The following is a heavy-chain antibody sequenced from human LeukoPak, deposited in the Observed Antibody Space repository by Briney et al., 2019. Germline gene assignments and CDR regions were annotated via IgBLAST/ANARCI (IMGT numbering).Heavy chain of an antibody. CDR3: ARTQMVREVTEYFQH. CDR2: ISSSSSYI. V-gene: IGHV3-21*01. Sequence: GGSLRLSCAASGFTFSSYSMNWVRQAPGKGLEWVSSISSSSSYIYYADSVKGRFTISRDNAKNSLYLQMNSLRAEDTAVYYCARTQMVREVTEYFQHWGQGTLVTVSS. CDR1: GFTFSSYS. D-gene: IGHD3-10*01. J-gene: IGHJ1*01.